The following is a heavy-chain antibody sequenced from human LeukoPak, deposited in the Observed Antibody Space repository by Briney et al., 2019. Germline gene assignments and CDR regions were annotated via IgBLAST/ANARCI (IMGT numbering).Heavy chain of an antibody. CDR2: INHSGST. J-gene: IGHJ5*02. CDR1: GGSFSGYY. CDR3: ARLESSWYGNWFDP. D-gene: IGHD6-13*01. V-gene: IGHV4-34*01. Sequence: SETLSLTCAVYGGSFSGYYWSWIRQPPGKGLEWIGEINHSGSTNYNPSLKSRVTISVDTSKYQFSLRLTSVTAADTAVYYCARLESSWYGNWFDPWGQGTLVTVSS.